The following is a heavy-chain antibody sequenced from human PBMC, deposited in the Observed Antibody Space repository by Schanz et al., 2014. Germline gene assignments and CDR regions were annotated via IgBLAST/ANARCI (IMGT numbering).Heavy chain of an antibody. CDR2: IYYSGST. Sequence: QLQLQESGPGLVKPSETLSLTCTVSGGSISSSSYYWGWIRQPPGKGLEWIGSIYYSGSTYYNPSPKSRVTISVDTSKNHFSRKLTSVTAADTAVYYCARHSGYYYYYGMDVWGQGTTVTVSS. CDR1: GGSISSSSYY. CDR3: ARHSGYYYYYGMDV. V-gene: IGHV4-39*01. J-gene: IGHJ6*02.